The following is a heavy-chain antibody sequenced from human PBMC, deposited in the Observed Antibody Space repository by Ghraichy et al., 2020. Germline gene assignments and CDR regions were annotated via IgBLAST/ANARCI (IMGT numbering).Heavy chain of an antibody. CDR2: INHSGST. J-gene: IGHJ3*02. CDR3: ARTSGCSSTSCYLGAFDI. CDR1: GGSFSGYY. V-gene: IGHV4-34*01. D-gene: IGHD2-2*01. Sequence: SETLSLTCAVYGGSFSGYYWSWIRQPPGKGLEWIGEINHSGSTNYNPSLKSRVTISVDTSKNQFSLKLSSVTAADTAVYYCARTSGCSSTSCYLGAFDIWGQGTMVTVSS.